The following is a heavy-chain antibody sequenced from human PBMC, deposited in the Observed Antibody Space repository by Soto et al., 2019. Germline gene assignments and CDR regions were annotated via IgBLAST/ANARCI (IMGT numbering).Heavy chain of an antibody. D-gene: IGHD2-21*02. Sequence: SETLSLTCTVSGGSISSGGYYWSWIRQHPGKGLEWIGYIYYSGSTYYNPSLKSRVTISVDTSKNQFSLKLSSVTAADTAVYYCARVVGLAYCGGDCHRTPFADYWGQGTLVTVSS. V-gene: IGHV4-31*03. J-gene: IGHJ4*02. CDR2: IYYSGST. CDR1: GGSISSGGYY. CDR3: ARVVGLAYCGGDCHRTPFADY.